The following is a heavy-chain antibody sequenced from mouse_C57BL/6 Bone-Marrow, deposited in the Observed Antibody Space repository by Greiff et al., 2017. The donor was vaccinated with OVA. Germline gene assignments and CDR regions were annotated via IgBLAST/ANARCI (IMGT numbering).Heavy chain of an antibody. V-gene: IGHV1-81*01. D-gene: IGHD2-1*01. CDR1: GYTFTSYG. CDR3: AGNFYYAMDY. Sequence: QVQLQQSGAELARPGASVKLSCKASGYTFTSYGISWVKQRTGQGLEWIGEIYPRSGNTYYNEKFKGKATLTADKSSSTAYMELRSLTSEDSAVYFCAGNFYYAMDYWGQGTSVTGSS. J-gene: IGHJ4*01. CDR2: IYPRSGNT.